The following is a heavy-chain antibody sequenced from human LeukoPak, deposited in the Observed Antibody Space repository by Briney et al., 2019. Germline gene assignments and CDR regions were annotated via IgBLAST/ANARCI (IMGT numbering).Heavy chain of an antibody. Sequence: PGGSLRLSCAASGFTFGSSAMSWVRQAPGKGPEWVSVISSGGSTYYPDSVKGRFTISRDNSKNTLYLQMNSLRAEDTAVYYCAREVAVTARITWFDPWGQGTLVTVSS. CDR1: GFTFGSSA. CDR2: ISSGGST. CDR3: AREVAVTARITWFDP. D-gene: IGHD2-21*02. V-gene: IGHV3-66*01. J-gene: IGHJ5*02.